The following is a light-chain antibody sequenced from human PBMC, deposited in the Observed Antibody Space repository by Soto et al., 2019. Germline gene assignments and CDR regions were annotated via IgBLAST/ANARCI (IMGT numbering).Light chain of an antibody. Sequence: EIVLTQSPATLSLSPGERATLSCRASQSVSSSNLDWYQEKPGQAPRLVISGASSRAAGLPDRFSGSGSGTDFTLTISRLEPEDFAVYYCQHYDDSPPRYTFGQGTKLEIK. CDR2: GAS. V-gene: IGKV3-20*01. CDR1: QSVSSSN. CDR3: QHYDDSPPRYT. J-gene: IGKJ2*01.